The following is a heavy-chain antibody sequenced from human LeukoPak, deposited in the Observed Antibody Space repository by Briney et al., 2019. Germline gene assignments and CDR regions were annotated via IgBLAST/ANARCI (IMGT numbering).Heavy chain of an antibody. J-gene: IGHJ4*02. V-gene: IGHV4-59*01. Sequence: SETLSLTCTVAGGSISSYYWSWSRQPPGKGLEWIGYIYYSGSTNYNPSLKSRVTISVDTSKNQFSLKLSSVTAADTAVYYCARVGSSWYEGIDYWGQGTLVTVSS. CDR2: IYYSGST. D-gene: IGHD6-13*01. CDR3: ARVGSSWYEGIDY. CDR1: GGSISSYY.